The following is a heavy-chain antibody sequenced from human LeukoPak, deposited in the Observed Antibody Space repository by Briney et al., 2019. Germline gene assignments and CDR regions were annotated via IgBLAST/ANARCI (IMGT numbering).Heavy chain of an antibody. CDR2: MYPNSGNT. CDR1: GYTFTSYD. D-gene: IGHD6-13*01. CDR3: ARGHHRAAAGTRRVGYYYYGMDV. V-gene: IGHV1-8*01. Sequence: GASVKVSCKASGYTFTSYDINWVRQATGQGLEWMGWMYPNSGNTGYAQKFQGRVTMTRNTSISTAYMELSSLRSEDTAVYYCARGHHRAAAGTRRVGYYYYGMDVWGQGTTVTVSS. J-gene: IGHJ6*02.